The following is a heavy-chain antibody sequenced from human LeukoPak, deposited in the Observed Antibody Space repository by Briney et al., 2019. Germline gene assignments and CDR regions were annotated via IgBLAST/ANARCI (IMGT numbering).Heavy chain of an antibody. CDR3: AKFGYHYDSSGYYPSAPAY. Sequence: SETLSLTCTVSGGSISTFYWSWIRQPAGKGLEWIGRIFTSGSTNYNPSLKSRVTMSVDTSKNQFSLKLSSVTAADTAVYYCAKFGYHYDSSGYYPSAPAYWGQGTLVTVSS. J-gene: IGHJ4*02. V-gene: IGHV4-4*07. D-gene: IGHD3-22*01. CDR2: IFTSGST. CDR1: GGSISTFY.